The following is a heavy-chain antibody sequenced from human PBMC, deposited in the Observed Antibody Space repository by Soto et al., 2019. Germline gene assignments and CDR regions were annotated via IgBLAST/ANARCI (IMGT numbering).Heavy chain of an antibody. CDR3: ARHCSGGSCYSSGFDP. J-gene: IGHJ5*02. D-gene: IGHD2-15*01. Sequence: PSETLSLTCTVSGGSISSYYWSWIRQPPXKGLEWIGYIYYSGSTNYNPSLKSRVTISVDTSENHFSLKLSSVTAADTAIYYCARHCSGGSCYSSGFDPWGLGTLVTVSS. CDR1: GGSISSYY. V-gene: IGHV4-59*08. CDR2: IYYSGST.